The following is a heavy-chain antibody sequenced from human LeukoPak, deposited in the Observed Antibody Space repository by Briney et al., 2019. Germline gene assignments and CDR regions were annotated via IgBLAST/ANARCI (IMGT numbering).Heavy chain of an antibody. V-gene: IGHV3-11*06. CDR3: ARDKRMTTGYYGMDV. Sequence: PGGSLRLSCAASGFTFSDYYMSWIRQAPGKGLEWVSYISSSSSYTSYADSVKGRFTISRDNAKNSLYLQMNSLRAEDTAVYYCARDKRMTTGYYGMDVWGKGTTVTVSS. CDR1: GFTFSDYY. J-gene: IGHJ6*04. CDR2: ISSSSSYT. D-gene: IGHD4-17*01.